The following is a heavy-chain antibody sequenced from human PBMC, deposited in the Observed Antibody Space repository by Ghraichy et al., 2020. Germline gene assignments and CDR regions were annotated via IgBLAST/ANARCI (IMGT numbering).Heavy chain of an antibody. CDR1: GGSISSSSYY. CDR2: IYYSGST. V-gene: IGHV4-39*01. Sequence: SETLSLTCTVSGGSISSSSYYWGWIRQPPGKGLEWIGSIYYSGSTYYNPSLKSRVTISVDTSKNQFSLKLSSVTAADTAVYYCHITMIVVVTTVDYWGQGTLVTVSS. CDR3: HITMIVVVTTVDY. D-gene: IGHD3-22*01. J-gene: IGHJ4*02.